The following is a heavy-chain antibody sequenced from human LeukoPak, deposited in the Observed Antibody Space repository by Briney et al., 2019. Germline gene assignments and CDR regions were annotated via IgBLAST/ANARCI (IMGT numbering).Heavy chain of an antibody. V-gene: IGHV7-4-1*02. Sequence: VASVKVSCKASGYTFTSYAMNWVRQAPGQGLEWMGWINTNTGNPTYAQGFTGRFVFSLDTSVSTAYLQISSLKAEDTAVYYCARGGTRPAVSELLTNWGQGTLVTVSS. CDR2: INTNTGNP. CDR3: ARGGTRPAVSELLTN. D-gene: IGHD1-26*01. J-gene: IGHJ4*02. CDR1: GYTFTSYA.